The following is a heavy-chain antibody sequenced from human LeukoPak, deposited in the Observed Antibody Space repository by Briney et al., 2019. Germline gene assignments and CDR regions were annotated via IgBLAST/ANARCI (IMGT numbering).Heavy chain of an antibody. CDR2: IWYDGNNK. CDR3: ASQGPVRYFDWYFDY. D-gene: IGHD3-9*01. Sequence: GGSLRLSCAASGFTFSSYGMHWVRQAPGKGLEWVAVIWYDGNNKYYADSVKGRFTISRDNSKNTLYLQMNSLRAEDTAVYYCASQGPVRYFDWYFDYWGQGTLVTVSS. V-gene: IGHV3-33*01. CDR1: GFTFSSYG. J-gene: IGHJ4*02.